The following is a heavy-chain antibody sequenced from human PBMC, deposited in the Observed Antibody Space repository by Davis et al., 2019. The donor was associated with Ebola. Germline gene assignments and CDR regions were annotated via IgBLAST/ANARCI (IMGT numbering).Heavy chain of an antibody. D-gene: IGHD3-16*01. Sequence: SQTPSLTCAISGDSVSSNSAAWNSIRQSPSRGLEWLGRTYYRSKWFVDYAVSVKSRITINPDTYKNQFSLQLTSVTPEDTAVYYCARDPPYDQGYDFWGQGTLVTVSS. CDR1: GDSVSSNSAA. CDR3: ARDPPYDQGYDF. V-gene: IGHV6-1*01. CDR2: TYYRSKWFV. J-gene: IGHJ4*02.